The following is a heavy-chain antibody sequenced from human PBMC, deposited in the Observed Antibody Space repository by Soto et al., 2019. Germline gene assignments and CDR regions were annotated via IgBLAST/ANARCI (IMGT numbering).Heavy chain of an antibody. CDR2: INPSGGST. D-gene: IGHD2-15*01. J-gene: IGHJ2*01. V-gene: IGHV1-46*01. CDR3: ARDLEGYCSGGSCRYWYFDL. CDR1: GYTFTSYY. Sequence: QVQLVQSGAEVKKPGASVKVSCKASGYTFTSYYMHWVRQAPGQGLEWMGIINPSGGSTSYAQKFQGRVTMTRDTSTSTVYMELSSLRSEDTAVYYCARDLEGYCSGGSCRYWYFDLWGRGTLVTVSS.